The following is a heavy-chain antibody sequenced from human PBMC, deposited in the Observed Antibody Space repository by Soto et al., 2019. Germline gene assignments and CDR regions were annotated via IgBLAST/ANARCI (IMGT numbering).Heavy chain of an antibody. CDR1: GFTFNSYG. J-gene: IGHJ6*01. CDR2: ISYDSTKT. V-gene: IGHV3-30*03. D-gene: IGHD1-26*01. Sequence: QVQLVESGGGVVQPGRSLRLSCAASGFTFNSYGMHWVRQGPGNGLEWVAFISYDSTKTYYADSVKGRFTISRDNSNSALYLQMNCLTGEDTAVYYCARTRSAWSDFHYYSLDVWGQGTTVTVSS. CDR3: ARTRSAWSDFHYYSLDV.